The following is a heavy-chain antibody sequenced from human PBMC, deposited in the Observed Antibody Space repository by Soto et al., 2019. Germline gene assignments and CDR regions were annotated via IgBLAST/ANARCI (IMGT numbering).Heavy chain of an antibody. V-gene: IGHV3-15*01. D-gene: IGHD7-27*01. CDR2: IKSKTDGGTT. CDR3: TTGELGTFQFDY. Sequence: GESLKISCAASGFTFSNAWMSWVRQAPGKGLEWVGRIKSKTDGGTTDYAAPVKGRFTISRDDSKNTLYLQMNSLKTEDTAVYYCTTGELGTFQFDYWGQGTLVTVSS. J-gene: IGHJ4*02. CDR1: GFTFSNAW.